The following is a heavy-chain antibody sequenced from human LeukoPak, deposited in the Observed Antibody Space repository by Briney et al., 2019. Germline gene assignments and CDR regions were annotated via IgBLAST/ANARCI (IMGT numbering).Heavy chain of an antibody. CDR1: GGSISSSSYY. V-gene: IGHV4-39*07. Sequence: NPSETLSLTCTVSGGSISSSSYYWGWIRQPPGKGLEWIGSMYYSGSTYYNPSLKSRVTISVDTSKNQFSLKLSSVTAADTAVYYCARGVLLWFGERTSLRYYMDVWGKGTTVTVSS. CDR3: ARGVLLWFGERTSLRYYMDV. D-gene: IGHD3-10*01. J-gene: IGHJ6*03. CDR2: MYYSGST.